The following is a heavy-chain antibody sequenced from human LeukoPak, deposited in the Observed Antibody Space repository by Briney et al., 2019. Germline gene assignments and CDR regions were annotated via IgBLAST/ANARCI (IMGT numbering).Heavy chain of an antibody. CDR2: INSDGSST. J-gene: IGHJ3*02. D-gene: IGHD3-10*01. V-gene: IGHV3-74*01. Sequence: GGSLRLSCAASGFTFSSYWMHWVRQAPGKGLVRVSRINSDGSSTSYADSVKGRFTISRDNAKNTLYLQMNSLRAEDTAVYYCARRGAVSYAFDIWGQGTMVTVSS. CDR3: ARRGAVSYAFDI. CDR1: GFTFSSYW.